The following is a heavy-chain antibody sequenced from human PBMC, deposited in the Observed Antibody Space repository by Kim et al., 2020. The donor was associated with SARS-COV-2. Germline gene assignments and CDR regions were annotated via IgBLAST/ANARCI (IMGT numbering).Heavy chain of an antibody. V-gene: IGHV1-8*01. Sequence: ASVKVSCKASGYTFTSYDINWVRQATGQGLEWMGWMNPNSGNTGYAQKFQGRVTMTRNTSISTAYMELSSLRSEDTAVYYCARVVGTSRSYGMDVWGQGTTVTVSS. D-gene: IGHD1-1*01. CDR1: GYTFTSYD. J-gene: IGHJ6*02. CDR3: ARVVGTSRSYGMDV. CDR2: MNPNSGNT.